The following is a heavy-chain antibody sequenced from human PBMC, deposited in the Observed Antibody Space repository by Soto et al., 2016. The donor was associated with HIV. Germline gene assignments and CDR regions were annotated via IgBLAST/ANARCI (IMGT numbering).Heavy chain of an antibody. Sequence: QVQLEQWGAGLLNASQTLSLTCAVYGGSFSDHNWSWIRQPPGKGLEWVGEINYSGSTYFNPSLKSRVTISIDTSKNQFSLKLISLTVGDSAVYYCARTLKTMARTHYYGSGTYGDAFDVWSQGTMVTVFS. J-gene: IGHJ3*01. CDR3: ARTLKTMARTHYYGSGTYGDAFDV. CDR1: GGSFSDHN. D-gene: IGHD3-10*01. V-gene: IGHV4-34*01. CDR2: INYSGST.